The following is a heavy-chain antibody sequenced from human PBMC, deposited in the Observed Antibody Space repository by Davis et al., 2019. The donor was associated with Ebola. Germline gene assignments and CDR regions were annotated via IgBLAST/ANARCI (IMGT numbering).Heavy chain of an antibody. J-gene: IGHJ6*02. Sequence: ASVKVSCKASGYTFTRYYTHWVRQAPGQGLEWMGIINSSGGRRSTAQKFQGRVNMTRDTSTSTVYMELSSLRSEDTAVYYCAREGLGYCSGGSCYEFGMDVWGQGTTVTVSS. V-gene: IGHV1-46*01. CDR3: AREGLGYCSGGSCYEFGMDV. D-gene: IGHD2-15*01. CDR1: GYTFTRYY. CDR2: INSSGGRR.